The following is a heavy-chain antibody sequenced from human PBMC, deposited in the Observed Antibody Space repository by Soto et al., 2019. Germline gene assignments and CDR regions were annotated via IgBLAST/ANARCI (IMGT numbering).Heavy chain of an antibody. CDR2: IYYRGNT. J-gene: IGHJ3*02. D-gene: IGHD5-12*01. CDR1: GGSISSDY. V-gene: IGHV4-59*01. Sequence: QLQLQESGPGLVKPSETLSLTCTVSGGSISSDYWSWIRQSPGKGLEWIGHIYYRGNTNYNPSLKSRVTMSVDMSKPHLSLRLTSVTAADTAVYYSARERPRDGYNSGHSDLDIWGQGTMVTVSS. CDR3: ARERPRDGYNSGHSDLDI.